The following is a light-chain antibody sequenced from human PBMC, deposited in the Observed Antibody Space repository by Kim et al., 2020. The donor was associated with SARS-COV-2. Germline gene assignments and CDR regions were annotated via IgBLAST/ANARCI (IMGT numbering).Light chain of an antibody. CDR1: QSVSSSY. CDR2: GAS. Sequence: LSPGERATLSCRASQSVSSSYLAWYQQKPGQAPRLLIYGASSRATGIPDRFSGSGSGTDFTLTISRLEPEDFAVYYCQQYGSSPGTFGGGTKVEI. J-gene: IGKJ4*01. V-gene: IGKV3-20*01. CDR3: QQYGSSPGT.